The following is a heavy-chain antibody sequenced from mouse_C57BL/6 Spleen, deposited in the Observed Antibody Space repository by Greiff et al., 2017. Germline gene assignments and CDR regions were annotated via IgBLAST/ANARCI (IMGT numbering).Heavy chain of an antibody. Sequence: QVQLKQSGAELARPGASVKMSCKASGYTFTSYTMHWVKQRPGQGLEWIGYINPSSGYTKYNQKFKDKATLTAYKSSSTAYMQLSRLTAEDSAVYYCARAHYGSSYRYFDVWGTGTTVTVSS. CDR2: INPSSGYT. D-gene: IGHD1-1*01. V-gene: IGHV1-4*01. J-gene: IGHJ1*03. CDR1: GYTFTSYT. CDR3: ARAHYGSSYRYFDV.